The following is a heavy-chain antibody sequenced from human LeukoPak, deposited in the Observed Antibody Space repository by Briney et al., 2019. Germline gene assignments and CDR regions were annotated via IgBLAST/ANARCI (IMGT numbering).Heavy chain of an antibody. D-gene: IGHD6-19*01. J-gene: IGHJ4*02. CDR2: IYYSGST. CDR1: GGSISSGGYY. CDR3: ARDRVAVAGLFDY. Sequence: SETLSLTCTVSGGSISSGGYYWSWIRQHPGKGLEWIGYIYYSGSTNYNPSLKSRVTISVDTSKNQFSLKLSSVTAADTAVYYCARDRVAVAGLFDYWGQGTLVTVSS. V-gene: IGHV4-61*08.